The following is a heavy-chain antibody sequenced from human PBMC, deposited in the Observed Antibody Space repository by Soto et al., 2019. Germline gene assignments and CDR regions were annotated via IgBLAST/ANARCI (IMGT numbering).Heavy chain of an antibody. CDR1: GFTFSNYV. D-gene: IGHD6-25*01. CDR3: AKAANKAPYFDY. Sequence: EVQVVDSGGGSVQPGGSLRLSCVASGFTFSNYVMNWARQAPTKGLEWVSSISGSGTNTYYAASVKGRCTISSDNYKNTLFLQMASLRAEDTAVYFCAKAANKAPYFDYWGQGTLVSVSS. J-gene: IGHJ4*02. V-gene: IGHV3-23*04. CDR2: ISGSGTNT.